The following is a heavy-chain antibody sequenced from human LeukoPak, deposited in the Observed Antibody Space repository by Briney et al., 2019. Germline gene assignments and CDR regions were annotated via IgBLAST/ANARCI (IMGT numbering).Heavy chain of an antibody. CDR3: ARGIAARKHYYYMDV. CDR2: IIPIFGTA. D-gene: IGHD6-6*01. J-gene: IGHJ6*03. Sequence: ASVKVSCKASGGTFSSYAISWVRQAPGQGLEWMGGIIPIFGTANYAQKFQGRVTITTDESTSTAYMELSSLRSEDTAVYYCARGIAARKHYYYMDVRGKGTTVTVSS. CDR1: GGTFSSYA. V-gene: IGHV1-69*05.